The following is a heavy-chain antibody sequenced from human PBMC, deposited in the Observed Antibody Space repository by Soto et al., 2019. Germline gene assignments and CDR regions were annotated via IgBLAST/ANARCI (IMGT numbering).Heavy chain of an antibody. Sequence: GASVKVSCKASGYTFTGHYIHWVRQAPEQGPEWMGEIGPESGATRYAQKFQGRVTMTRDTPITTVYMELKNLSPDDTAVYYCGRVRSGQIVVFYWGQGTPVSVS. CDR2: IGPESGAT. CDR1: GYTFTGHY. V-gene: IGHV1-2*02. D-gene: IGHD1-26*01. CDR3: GRVRSGQIVVFY. J-gene: IGHJ4*02.